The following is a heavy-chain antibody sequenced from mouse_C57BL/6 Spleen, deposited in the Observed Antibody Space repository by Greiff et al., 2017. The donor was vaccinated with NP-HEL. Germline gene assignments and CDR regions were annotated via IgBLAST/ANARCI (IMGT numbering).Heavy chain of an antibody. Sequence: EVMLVESGGDLVKPGGSLKLSCAASGFTFSSYGMSWVRQTPDKRLEWVATISSGGSYTYYPDSVKGRFTISRDNAKNTLYLQMSSLKSEDTAMYYCARLYGSSLYYFDYWGQGTTLTVSS. V-gene: IGHV5-6*02. J-gene: IGHJ2*01. CDR1: GFTFSSYG. CDR2: ISSGGSYT. CDR3: ARLYGSSLYYFDY. D-gene: IGHD1-1*01.